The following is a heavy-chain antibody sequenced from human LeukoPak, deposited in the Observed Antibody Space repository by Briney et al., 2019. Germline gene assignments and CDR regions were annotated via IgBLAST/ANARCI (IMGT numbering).Heavy chain of an antibody. V-gene: IGHV7-4-1*02. J-gene: IGHJ4*02. CDR3: ARTGSRSTVTHPFDY. D-gene: IGHD4-17*01. Sequence: ASVKVSCKASGYTFTSYAMNWVRQAPGQGLEWMGWINTNTGNPTYAQGFTGRFVFSLDTSVSTAYLQISSLKAEDTAVYYCARTGSRSTVTHPFDYWGQGTLVTVSS. CDR2: INTNTGNP. CDR1: GYTFTSYA.